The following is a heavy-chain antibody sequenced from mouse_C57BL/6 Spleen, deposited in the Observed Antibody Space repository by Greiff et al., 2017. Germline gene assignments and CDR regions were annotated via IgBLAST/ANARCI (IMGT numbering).Heavy chain of an antibody. CDR2: IDPEDGDT. V-gene: IGHV14-1*01. D-gene: IGHD2-5*01. J-gene: IGHJ4*01. Sequence: EVQVVESGAELVRPGASVKLSCTASGFNIKDYYMHWVKQRPEQGLEWIGRIDPEDGDTEYAPKFQGKATMTADTSSNTAYLQLSSLTSEDTAVYYCTYYSNYVPYYAMDYWGQGTSVTVSS. CDR1: GFNIKDYY. CDR3: TYYSNYVPYYAMDY.